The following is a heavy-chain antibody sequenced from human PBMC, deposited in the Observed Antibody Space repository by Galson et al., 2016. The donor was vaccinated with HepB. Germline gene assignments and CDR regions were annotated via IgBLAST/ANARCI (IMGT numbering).Heavy chain of an antibody. Sequence: TLSLTCTVSGDSISSDDYAWAWIWLPPGKGLEWIGHIYYTGNTYYSPSLRSRVTMSVDRSKNQFSLHLTSVVAADTAVYYCARGPRLLRAFGDLVSFFDYWGQGTLITVSS. J-gene: IGHJ4*02. D-gene: IGHD2-8*01. CDR1: GDSISSDDYA. V-gene: IGHV4-30-2*01. CDR2: IYYTGNT. CDR3: ARGPRLLRAFGDLVSFFDY.